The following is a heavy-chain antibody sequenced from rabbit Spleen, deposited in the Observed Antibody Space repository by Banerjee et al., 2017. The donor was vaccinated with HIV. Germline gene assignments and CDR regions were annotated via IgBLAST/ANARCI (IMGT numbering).Heavy chain of an antibody. CDR2: INTNTGNT. Sequence: QSLEESGGDLVKPEGSLTLTCTASGFSFSSSYYMCWVRQPPGKGLEWIGCINTNTGNTMYATWVNGRFTISSHNAQNTLYLQLNSLTAADTATYFCVRGASGSGYYSLWGPGTLVTVS. CDR1: GFSFSSSYY. V-gene: IGHV1S40*01. D-gene: IGHD1-1*01. CDR3: VRGASGSGYYSL. J-gene: IGHJ4*01.